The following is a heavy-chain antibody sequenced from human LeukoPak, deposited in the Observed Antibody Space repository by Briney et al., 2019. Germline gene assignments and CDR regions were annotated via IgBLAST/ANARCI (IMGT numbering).Heavy chain of an antibody. CDR3: ARKGVQAAAFDI. CDR2: ISGSGGST. V-gene: IGHV3-23*01. J-gene: IGHJ3*02. Sequence: GSLRLSCAASGFTFSSYGMSWVRQAPGKGLEWVSAISGSGGSTYYADSVKGRFTISRDSSKNTLYLQMNSLRAEDTAVYYCARKGVQAAAFDIWGQGTMVTVSS. CDR1: GFTFSSYG. D-gene: IGHD1-1*01.